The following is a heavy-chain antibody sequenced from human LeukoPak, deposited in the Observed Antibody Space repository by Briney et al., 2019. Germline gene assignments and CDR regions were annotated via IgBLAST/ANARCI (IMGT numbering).Heavy chain of an antibody. V-gene: IGHV4-38-2*01. CDR3: AIPFFKSIIMVVT. Sequence: PSETLSLSCVVYGYSIRCDHDWGWVRQPPGKGLEWIGSIHHSGSTHYNPSLKSRVTISMDMSENQFSLKLRSVTAADTAVYFCAIPFFKSIIMVVTWGQGDLVTVSS. CDR2: IHHSGST. D-gene: IGHD2-15*01. CDR1: GYSIRCDHD. J-gene: IGHJ5*02.